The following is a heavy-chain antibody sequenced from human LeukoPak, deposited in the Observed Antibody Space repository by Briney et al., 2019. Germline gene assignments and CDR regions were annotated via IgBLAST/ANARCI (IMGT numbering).Heavy chain of an antibody. CDR2: ISRSGSTK. J-gene: IGHJ6*03. V-gene: IGHV3-11*01. Sequence: GGSLRLSCAASGFTFSDYHMRWIRQAPGRGLEWVSSISRSGSTKYYADSVKGRFTISRDNAKNSLFLQMSSLRAEDTAVYYCARVLRYCSGGNCYSGGLGYMDVWGKGTTVTISS. CDR1: GFTFSDYH. D-gene: IGHD2-15*01. CDR3: ARVLRYCSGGNCYSGGLGYMDV.